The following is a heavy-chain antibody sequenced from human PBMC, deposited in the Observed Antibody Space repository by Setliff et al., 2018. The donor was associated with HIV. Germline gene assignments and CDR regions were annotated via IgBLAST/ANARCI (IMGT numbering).Heavy chain of an antibody. Sequence: SETLSLTCTVSGDSISSSSYYWGWIRQPPGKGLEWIGSIYYSGSTYYNPSLNSRVTISVDASKKQFSLKLSSVTAADTAVYYCASLPPLYDSSGYYFDYWGQGTLVTVSS. D-gene: IGHD3-22*01. CDR3: ASLPPLYDSSGYYFDY. J-gene: IGHJ4*02. CDR2: IYYSGST. CDR1: GDSISSSSYY. V-gene: IGHV4-39*01.